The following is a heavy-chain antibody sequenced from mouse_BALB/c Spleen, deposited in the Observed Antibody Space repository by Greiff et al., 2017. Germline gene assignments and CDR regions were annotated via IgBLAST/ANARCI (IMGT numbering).Heavy chain of an antibody. CDR2: ISSGGSYT. V-gene: IGHV5-9-3*01. D-gene: IGHD3-2*01. J-gene: IGHJ2*01. Sequence: DVKLVESGGGLVKPGGSLKLSCAASGFTFSSYAMSWVRQTPEKRLEWVATISSGGSYTYYPDSVKGRFTISRDNAKNTLYLQMSSLRSEDTAMYYCAGLDSSGNQYFDYWGQGTTRTVSA. CDR1: GFTFSSYA. CDR3: AGLDSSGNQYFDY.